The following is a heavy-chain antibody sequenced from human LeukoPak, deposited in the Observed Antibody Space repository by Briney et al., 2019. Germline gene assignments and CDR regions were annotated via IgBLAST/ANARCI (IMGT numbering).Heavy chain of an antibody. D-gene: IGHD6-13*01. J-gene: IGHJ5*01. V-gene: IGHV4-39*07. CDR2: IYYSGST. Sequence: PGGTLRLSCAASGFTFSSYGMSWVRQPPEKGLEWIGNIYYSGSTYYNPSLKSRVTISVDTSKNQFSLTLSSVTAADTAVYYCARVEKYTSSGPTDPWGQGTLVTVSS. CDR3: ARVEKYTSSGPTDP. CDR1: GFTFSSYG.